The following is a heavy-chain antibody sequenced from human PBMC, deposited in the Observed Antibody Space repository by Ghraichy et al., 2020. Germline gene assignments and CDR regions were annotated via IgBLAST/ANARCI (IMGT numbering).Heavy chain of an antibody. Sequence: GGSLRLSCAASGFTFSSYAMSWVRQAPGKGLEWVSAISGSGGSTYYADSVKGRFTISRDNSKNTLYLQMNSLRAKDTAVYYCAKEDRGYYYYGMDVWGQGTTVTVSS. V-gene: IGHV3-23*01. D-gene: IGHD2-15*01. CDR2: ISGSGGST. J-gene: IGHJ6*02. CDR1: GFTFSSYA. CDR3: AKEDRGYYYYGMDV.